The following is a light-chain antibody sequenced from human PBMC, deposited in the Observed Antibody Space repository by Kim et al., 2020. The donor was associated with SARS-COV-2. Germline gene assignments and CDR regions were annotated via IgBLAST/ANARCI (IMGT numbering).Light chain of an antibody. CDR3: QAWDSSTWV. J-gene: IGLJ3*02. CDR2: QDS. V-gene: IGLV3-1*01. Sequence: SYELTQPPSVSVSPGQTVSITCSGDKLGDKYACWYQQKPGQSPVLIIYQDSKRPSGIPERFSGSNSGNTATLTISGTQAMDEADYYCQAWDSSTWVFG. CDR1: KLGDKY.